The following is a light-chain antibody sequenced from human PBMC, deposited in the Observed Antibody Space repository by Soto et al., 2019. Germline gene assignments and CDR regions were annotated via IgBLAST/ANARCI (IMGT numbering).Light chain of an antibody. CDR3: QQYNTYSYT. V-gene: IGKV3-11*01. Sequence: EIMLTQSPATLSLSPGERATLSCRASQSVSSYLAWYQQKPGQAPRLLIYDASNRATGIPARFSGSGSGTDFTLTISSLEPEDFATYYCQQYNTYSYTFGQGTKLEIK. J-gene: IGKJ2*01. CDR1: QSVSSY. CDR2: DAS.